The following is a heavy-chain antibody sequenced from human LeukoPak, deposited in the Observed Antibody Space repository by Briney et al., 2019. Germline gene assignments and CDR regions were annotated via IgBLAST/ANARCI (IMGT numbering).Heavy chain of an antibody. CDR3: ARGRRRVWFDP. V-gene: IGHV1-8*03. CDR1: GGTFSSYA. Sequence: ASVKVSCKASGGTFSSYAVSWVRQAPGQGLEWMGWMNPNSGNTGYAQKFQGRVTITRNTSISTAYMELSSLRSEDTAVYYCARGRRRVWFDPWGQGTLVTVSS. D-gene: IGHD1-14*01. J-gene: IGHJ5*02. CDR2: MNPNSGNT.